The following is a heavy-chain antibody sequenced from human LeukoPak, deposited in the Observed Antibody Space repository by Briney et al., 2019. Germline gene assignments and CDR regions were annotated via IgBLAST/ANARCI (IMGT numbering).Heavy chain of an antibody. J-gene: IGHJ4*02. CDR2: INHSGST. Sequence: SETLSLTCAVYGGSFSGYYWSWIRQPPGKGLEWIGEINHSGSTNYNPSLKSRVTISVDTSKNQFSLKLSSVTAADTAVYYCARGGGNYDILTGYSTFDYWGQGTLVTVSS. D-gene: IGHD3-9*01. CDR3: ARGGGNYDILTGYSTFDY. CDR1: GGSFSGYY. V-gene: IGHV4-34*01.